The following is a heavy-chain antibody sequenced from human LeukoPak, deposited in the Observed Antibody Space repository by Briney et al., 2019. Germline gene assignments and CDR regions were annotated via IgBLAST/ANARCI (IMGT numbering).Heavy chain of an antibody. Sequence: ASVTVSFTSSVYTFTDYLMHWVRQAPGQGLEWMGWINPNSGGTSSAQKFQGRVTMTRVTSISTAYLELSTLRSDDTAVYYCARDRNGDGFAYFDYWGQGTLVTVSS. CDR3: ARDRNGDGFAYFDY. CDR1: VYTFTDYL. J-gene: IGHJ4*02. V-gene: IGHV1-2*02. CDR2: INPNSGGT. D-gene: IGHD5-24*01.